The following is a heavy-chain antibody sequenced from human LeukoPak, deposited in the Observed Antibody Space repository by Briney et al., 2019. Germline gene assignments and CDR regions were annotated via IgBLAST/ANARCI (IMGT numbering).Heavy chain of an antibody. CDR2: IGPTGSDR. J-gene: IGHJ4*02. Sequence: GGSLRLSCTASGLTFSTSGFNWVRQAPGKGLEWVASIGPTGSDRYQADSIKGRFTISRDNANNFLYLRMNSLRAEDTAVYYCATETNGRHYDYWGQGTLLTVSS. V-gene: IGHV3-21*06. D-gene: IGHD1-14*01. CDR3: ATETNGRHYDY. CDR1: GLTFSTSG.